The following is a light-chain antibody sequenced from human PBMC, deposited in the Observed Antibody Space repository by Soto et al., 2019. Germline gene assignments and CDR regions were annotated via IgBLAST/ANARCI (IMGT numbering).Light chain of an antibody. CDR2: KAS. CDR1: QTISSW. V-gene: IGKV1-5*03. Sequence: DIQMTQSPSTLSGSVGDRVTITCRASQTISSWLAWYQQKPGKAPKLXIYKASTLKSGVPSRFSGSGSGTEFTLTISSLQPDDFATYYCQHYNSYSEAFGQGTKV. J-gene: IGKJ1*01. CDR3: QHYNSYSEA.